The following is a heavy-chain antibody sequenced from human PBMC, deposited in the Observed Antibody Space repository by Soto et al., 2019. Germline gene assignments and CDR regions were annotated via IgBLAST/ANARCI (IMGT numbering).Heavy chain of an antibody. CDR1: GFSFSGYG. CDR2: ISYDGSNT. D-gene: IGHD3-9*01. V-gene: IGHV3-30*18. J-gene: IGHJ4*02. Sequence: QVHLVESGGGVVQTGRSLRLSCAASGFSFSGYGMHWVRQTPGKGLEWVTVISYDGSNTYYADSVKGRFTISRDNSNNTLYLQMNSPRTEDTAVYYCAKGVFGYYDILTGHYSLESWGQGTLVTVSS. CDR3: AKGVFGYYDILTGHYSLES.